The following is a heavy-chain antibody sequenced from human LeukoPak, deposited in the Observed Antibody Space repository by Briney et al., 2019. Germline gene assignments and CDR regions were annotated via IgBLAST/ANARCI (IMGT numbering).Heavy chain of an antibody. V-gene: IGHV4-39*07. CDR2: IYYSGST. Sequence: SETLSLTCTVSGGSISSSSYYWGWIRQPPGKGLEWIGSIYYSGSTNYNPSLKSRVTISVDTSKNQFSLKLNSVTAADTAVYYCARVPPRSSGWYFFDYWGQGTLVTVSS. CDR3: ARVPPRSSGWYFFDY. J-gene: IGHJ4*02. D-gene: IGHD6-19*01. CDR1: GGSISSSSYY.